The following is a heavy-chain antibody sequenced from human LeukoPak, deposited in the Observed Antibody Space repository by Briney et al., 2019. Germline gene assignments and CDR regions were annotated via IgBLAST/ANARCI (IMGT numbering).Heavy chain of an antibody. CDR1: GFTFSDAW. Sequence: GGSLRLSCAASGFTFSDAWMSWVRQAPGKGLEWVGRIKSKTDGGTVDYAAPVKGSFIISRDDSENTVHMKMNSLKTDEIAVYYCAHQGSWEHCFDYWGQGILVTVSS. D-gene: IGHD1-26*01. CDR2: IKSKTDGGTV. CDR3: AHQGSWEHCFDY. V-gene: IGHV3-15*01. J-gene: IGHJ4*02.